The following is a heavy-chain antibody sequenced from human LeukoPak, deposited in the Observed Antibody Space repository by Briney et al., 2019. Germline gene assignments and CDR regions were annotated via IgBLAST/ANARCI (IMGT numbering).Heavy chain of an antibody. CDR3: ARSEGWLQYYYFDY. Sequence: SETLSLTCTVSGDSISSYYWSWIRQPPGKGLEWIGYIDYSGSTNYNPSLKSRVTISVDTSKNQFSLKLSSVTAADTAVYYCARSEGWLQYYYFDYWGQGTLVTVSS. J-gene: IGHJ4*02. V-gene: IGHV4-59*08. CDR2: IDYSGST. CDR1: GDSISSYY. D-gene: IGHD5-24*01.